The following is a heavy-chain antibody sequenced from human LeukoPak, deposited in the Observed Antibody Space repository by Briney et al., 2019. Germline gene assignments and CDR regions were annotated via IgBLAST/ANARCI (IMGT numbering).Heavy chain of an antibody. D-gene: IGHD1-26*01. CDR2: INPNSGGT. CDR3: AREPYSGSYYVDY. V-gene: IGHV1-2*02. CDR1: GYTFTGYY. Sequence: ASVKVSCKASGYTFTGYYMHWVRQAPGQGLEWMGWINPNSGGTNYAQKFQSRVTMTRDTSISTAYMELSRLRSDDTAVYYCAREPYSGSYYVDYWGQGTLVTVSS. J-gene: IGHJ4*02.